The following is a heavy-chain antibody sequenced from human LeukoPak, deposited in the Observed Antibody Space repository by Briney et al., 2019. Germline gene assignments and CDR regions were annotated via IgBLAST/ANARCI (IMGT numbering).Heavy chain of an antibody. D-gene: IGHD3-22*01. Sequence: GGSLRLSCAASGFTFSSYAMSWVRQAPGKGLEWVSTISGSGGSTYYADSVKGRFTISRDNSKNTLYLQMNSLRAEDTAVYYCARGYDSSGYYYFDAFDIWGQGTMVTVSS. V-gene: IGHV3-23*01. CDR1: GFTFSSYA. CDR2: ISGSGGST. CDR3: ARGYDSSGYYYFDAFDI. J-gene: IGHJ3*02.